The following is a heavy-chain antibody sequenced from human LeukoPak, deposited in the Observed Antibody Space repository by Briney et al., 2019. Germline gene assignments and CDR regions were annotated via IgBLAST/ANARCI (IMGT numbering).Heavy chain of an antibody. D-gene: IGHD1-26*01. CDR3: ASRPGSYAYYFDY. Sequence: ETLSLTCTVSGGSISSYYWSWIRQPPGKGLEWIGYIYHSGSTYYNPSLKSRVTISVDRSKNQFSLKLSSVTAADTAVYYCASRPGSYAYYFDYWGQGTLVTVSS. CDR2: IYHSGST. CDR1: GGSISSYY. V-gene: IGHV4-59*12. J-gene: IGHJ4*02.